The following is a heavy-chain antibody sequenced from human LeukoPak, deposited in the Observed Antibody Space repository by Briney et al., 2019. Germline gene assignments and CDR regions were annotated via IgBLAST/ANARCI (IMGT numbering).Heavy chain of an antibody. J-gene: IGHJ3*02. CDR1: GFTVSSNY. V-gene: IGHV3-66*02. CDR2: IYSGGTT. D-gene: IGHD3-22*01. CDR3: ARVVHYYDSTGLTHDAFDI. Sequence: GGSLRLSCAASGFTVSSNYMSCVRQALGKGLEWVSVIYSGGTTHYADSVKGRFTISRDNSKNRLFLQMNSLRTEDTAVYYCARVVHYYDSTGLTHDAFDIWGQGTMVTVSS.